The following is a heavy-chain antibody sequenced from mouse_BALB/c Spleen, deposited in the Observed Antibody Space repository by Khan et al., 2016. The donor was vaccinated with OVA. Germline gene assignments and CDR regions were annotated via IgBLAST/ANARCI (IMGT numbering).Heavy chain of an antibody. CDR3: ARTARIKY. D-gene: IGHD1-2*01. Sequence: EVQLQESGPGLVKPSQSLSLTCTFTGYSITSGYGWNWIRQFPGNKLEWMGYISYSGSTNYNPSLTSRISITRDTSKNQFFLQLNSVTTEDTATYYCARTARIKYWGQGTTLTVSS. CDR1: GYSITSGYG. J-gene: IGHJ2*01. CDR2: ISYSGST. V-gene: IGHV3-2*02.